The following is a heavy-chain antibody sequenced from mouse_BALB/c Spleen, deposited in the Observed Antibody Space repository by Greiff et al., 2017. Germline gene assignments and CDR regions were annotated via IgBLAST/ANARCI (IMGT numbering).Heavy chain of an antibody. Sequence: EVMLVESGGGLVQPGGSRKLSCAASGFTFSSFGMHWVRQAPEKGLEWVAYISSGSSTIYYADTVKGRFTISRDNPKNTLFLQMTSLRSEDTAMYYCARSGLTGAMDYWGQGTSVTVSA. J-gene: IGHJ4*01. CDR2: ISSGSSTI. V-gene: IGHV5-17*02. CDR3: ARSGLTGAMDY. CDR1: GFTFSSFG. D-gene: IGHD4-1*01.